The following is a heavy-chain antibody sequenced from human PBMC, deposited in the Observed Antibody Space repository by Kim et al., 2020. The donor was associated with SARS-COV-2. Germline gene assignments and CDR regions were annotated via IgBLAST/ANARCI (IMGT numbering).Heavy chain of an antibody. CDR3: ARETPPYNWNYILYYYYGMDV. V-gene: IGHV1-18*01. J-gene: IGHJ6*02. CDR2: ISAYNGNT. Sequence: ASVKVSCKASGYTFTSYGISWVRQAPGQGLEWMGWISAYNGNTNYAQKLQGRVTMTTDTSTSTAYMELRSLRSDDTAVYYCARETPPYNWNYILYYYYGMDVWGQGTTVTVSS. D-gene: IGHD1-7*01. CDR1: GYTFTSYG.